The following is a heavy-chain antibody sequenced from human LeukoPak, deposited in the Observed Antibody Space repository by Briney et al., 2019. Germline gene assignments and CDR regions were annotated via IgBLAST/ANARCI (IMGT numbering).Heavy chain of an antibody. CDR2: MFPSGST. Sequence: AETLSLTCTVSGVSISSYYWSWIRQPDGKGLEWIGRMFPSGSTNYNPSLKSRVTMSVDTYKKQFSLKLTSVTAADTAVYYCARGGGGWTGDFFDYWGQGTLVTVSS. CDR1: GVSISSYY. CDR3: ARGGGGWTGDFFDY. V-gene: IGHV4-4*07. J-gene: IGHJ4*02. D-gene: IGHD6-19*01.